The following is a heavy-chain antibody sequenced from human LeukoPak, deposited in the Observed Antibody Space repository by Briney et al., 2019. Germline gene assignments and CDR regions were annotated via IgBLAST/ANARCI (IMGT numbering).Heavy chain of an antibody. D-gene: IGHD3-22*01. CDR1: GFTFSSYA. CDR3: AKCSAYYYDSSLSDYFDY. CDR2: ISGSGGST. V-gene: IGHV3-23*01. J-gene: IGHJ4*02. Sequence: GGSLRLSCAASGFTFSSYAMSWVRQAPGKGLEWVSAISGSGGSTYSADSVKGRFTISRDNSKNTLYLQMNSLRAEDTAEYYCAKCSAYYYDSSLSDYFDYWGQGTLVTVSS.